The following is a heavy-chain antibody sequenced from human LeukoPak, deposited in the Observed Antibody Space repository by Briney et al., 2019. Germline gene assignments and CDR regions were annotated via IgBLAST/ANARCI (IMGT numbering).Heavy chain of an antibody. D-gene: IGHD6-13*01. CDR1: GFTFSSYS. Sequence: GGSLRLSCAASGFTFSSYSMNWVRQAPGKGLEWVSYISSSSSTIYYADSVKGRFTISRDNAKNSLYLQMNSLRAEDTAVYYCARDTGRSWYPPPQVGYWGQGTLVTVSS. CDR2: ISSSSSTI. V-gene: IGHV3-48*01. CDR3: ARDTGRSWYPPPQVGY. J-gene: IGHJ4*02.